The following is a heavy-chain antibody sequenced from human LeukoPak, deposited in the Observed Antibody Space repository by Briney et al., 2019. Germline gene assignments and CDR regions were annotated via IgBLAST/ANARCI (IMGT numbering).Heavy chain of an antibody. D-gene: IGHD2-8*01. CDR1: GFSFSSFA. Sequence: GGSLRLSCVGSGFSFSSFAMSWVRQAPGKGLEWVSTVSGGGAYTYYADSVKGRFTVSRDDSKSMHFLQMNSLRPEDTALYFSAKRITVSAGYYLDSWGQGTLVTVSS. CDR2: VSGGGAYT. CDR3: AKRITVSAGYYLDS. J-gene: IGHJ4*02. V-gene: IGHV3-23*01.